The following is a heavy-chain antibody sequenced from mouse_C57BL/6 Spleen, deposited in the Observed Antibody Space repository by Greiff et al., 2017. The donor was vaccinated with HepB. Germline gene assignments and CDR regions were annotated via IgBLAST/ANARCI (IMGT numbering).Heavy chain of an antibody. J-gene: IGHJ3*01. V-gene: IGHV1-18*01. Sequence: VQLKESGPELVKPGASVKIPCKASGYTFTDYNMDWVKQSHGKSLEWIGDINPNNGGTIYNQKFKGKATLTVDKSSSTAYMELRNLTSKDTAVYYYAVWAYYGNYGPFAYWGQGTLVTVSA. D-gene: IGHD2-10*01. CDR2: INPNNGGT. CDR1: GYTFTDYN. CDR3: AVWAYYGNYGPFAY.